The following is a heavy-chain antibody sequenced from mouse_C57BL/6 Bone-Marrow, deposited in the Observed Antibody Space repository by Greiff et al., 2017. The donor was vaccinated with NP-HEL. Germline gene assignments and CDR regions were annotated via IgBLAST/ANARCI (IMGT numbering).Heavy chain of an antibody. CDR1: GFSFNTYA. V-gene: IGHV10-1*01. Sequence: EVMLVESGGGLVQPKGSLKLSCAASGFSFNTYAMNWVRQAPGKGLEWVARIRSKSNNYATYYADSVKDRFTISRDDSESMLYLQMNNLKAVDTAMYYCMINIWGFAYWGQGTLVTVSA. CDR2: IRSKSNNYAT. J-gene: IGHJ3*01. CDR3: MINIWGFAY.